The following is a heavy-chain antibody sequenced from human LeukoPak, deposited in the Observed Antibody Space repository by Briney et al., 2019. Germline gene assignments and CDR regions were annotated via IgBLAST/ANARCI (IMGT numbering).Heavy chain of an antibody. CDR2: ITGSGGSK. Sequence: GGSLRLSCAASGFSFSSYAMTWVRQAPGKGLEWVSVITGSGGSKYYADSVKGRFTISRDNSKNTLYLQMNSLRVEDTAVYYCAKDRRFGDYGAFEYWGQGTLVTVSS. V-gene: IGHV3-23*01. J-gene: IGHJ4*02. D-gene: IGHD4-17*01. CDR3: AKDRRFGDYGAFEY. CDR1: GFSFSSYA.